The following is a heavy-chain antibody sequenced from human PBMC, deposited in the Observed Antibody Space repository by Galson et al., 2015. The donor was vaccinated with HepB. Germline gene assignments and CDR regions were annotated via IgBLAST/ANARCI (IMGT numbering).Heavy chain of an antibody. D-gene: IGHD6-13*01. CDR3: ARLLPSSSSWYSNYYCYYSIDV. CDR2: MNPNNGNT. CDR1: GYTFTSYD. Sequence: SVKVSCKASGYTFTSYDINWVRQAPGQGLEWMGWMNPNNGNTDYAQKFQGRVTMTRNTSISTAYMELSSLRSEDTAVYYCARLLPSSSSWYSNYYCYYSIDVWGKGTTVTVSS. J-gene: IGHJ6*03. V-gene: IGHV1-8*01.